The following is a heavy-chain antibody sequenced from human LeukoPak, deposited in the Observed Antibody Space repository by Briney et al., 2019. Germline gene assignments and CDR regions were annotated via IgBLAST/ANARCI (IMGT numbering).Heavy chain of an antibody. CDR3: ARGPYSSSWYGVY. D-gene: IGHD6-13*01. Sequence: GGSLRLSCAASGFTFSSYSMNWVRQAPGKGLEWVSYISSSSSTIYYADSVKGRFTISRDNAKNSLYLQMNSLRAEDTAVYYCARGPYSSSWYGVYWGQGTLVTVSS. J-gene: IGHJ4*02. V-gene: IGHV3-48*01. CDR2: ISSSSSTI. CDR1: GFTFSSYS.